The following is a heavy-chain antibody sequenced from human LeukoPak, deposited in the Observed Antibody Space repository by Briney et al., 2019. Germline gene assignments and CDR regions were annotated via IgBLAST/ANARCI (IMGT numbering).Heavy chain of an antibody. J-gene: IGHJ4*02. Sequence: GGSLRLSCAASGFTFSSYAMSWVRQAPGKGLEWVAFMRFDGSNKFYADSVKGRFTISRDNSKNTVSLQMNSLRAEDTAVYYCAKDRGGITWLFDYWGQGTLVTVSS. CDR2: MRFDGSNK. CDR1: GFTFSSYA. D-gene: IGHD1-20*01. CDR3: AKDRGGITWLFDY. V-gene: IGHV3-30*02.